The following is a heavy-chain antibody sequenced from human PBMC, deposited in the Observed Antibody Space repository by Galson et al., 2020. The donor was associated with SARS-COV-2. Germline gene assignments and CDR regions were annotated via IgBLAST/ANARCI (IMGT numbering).Heavy chain of an antibody. CDR1: GFTVSNNY. J-gene: IGHJ4*02. V-gene: IGHV3-53*01. CDR3: ARNPGGAGYFDF. CDR2: IYSDGTT. Sequence: GGSLRLSCAASGFTVSNNYMSWVRQTPGKGLEWVSIIYSDGTTYYADSVKGRFTISRDNSKNTLYFQMSSLTVVDTAVYYCARNPGGAGYFDFWGQGTLVTVSS. D-gene: IGHD2-21*01.